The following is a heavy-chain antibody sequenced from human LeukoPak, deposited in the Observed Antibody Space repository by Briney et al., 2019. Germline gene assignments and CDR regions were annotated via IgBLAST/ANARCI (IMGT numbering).Heavy chain of an antibody. CDR2: TYYRSRWGN. CDR1: GDCVSNNIAT. Sequence: SQTLSLTCAISGDCVSNNIATWDWIRQSPSRGLEWLGRTYYRSRWGNEYAISVKSRITSNPDTSKNQYSLQLNAVTPENTAEYYCAIDSDGWSRAFHFWGQGTPVTVST. D-gene: IGHD5-24*01. V-gene: IGHV6-1*01. CDR3: AIDSDGWSRAFHF. J-gene: IGHJ4*02.